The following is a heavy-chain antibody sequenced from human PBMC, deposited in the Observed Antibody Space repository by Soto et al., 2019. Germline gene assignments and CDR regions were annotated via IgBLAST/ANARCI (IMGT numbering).Heavy chain of an antibody. J-gene: IGHJ4*02. CDR2: IKEDGSGK. V-gene: IGHV3-7*03. CDR1: GFTFSSYW. CDR3: VRVGRVGGY. Sequence: EVQLVESGGGLVQPGGSLRLSCTASGFTFSSYWMSWVRQAPGKGLGWVANIKEDGSGKYYVDPVKSRFSISRDNARNSLYLQMNSLRVEDTVVYYCVRVGRVGGYWGQGALVTVSS. D-gene: IGHD3-16*01.